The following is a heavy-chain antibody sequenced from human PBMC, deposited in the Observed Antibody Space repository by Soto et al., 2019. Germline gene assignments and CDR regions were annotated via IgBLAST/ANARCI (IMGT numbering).Heavy chain of an antibody. CDR2: INAGNGNT. V-gene: IGHV1-3*01. D-gene: IGHD3-22*01. J-gene: IGHJ4*02. CDR3: ATMGGDYYDSSGYYLDY. Sequence: ASVKVSCEASGYTVTSYAIHWVRQAPGQRLEWMGWINAGNGNTKYSQKFQGRVTITRDTSASTAYMELSSLRSEDTAVYYCATMGGDYYDSSGYYLDYWGQGSLVPVSS. CDR1: GYTVTSYA.